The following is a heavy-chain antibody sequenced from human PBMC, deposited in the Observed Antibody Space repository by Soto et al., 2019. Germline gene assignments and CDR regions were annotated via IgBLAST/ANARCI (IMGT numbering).Heavy chain of an antibody. CDR2: INAGNGNT. J-gene: IGHJ6*03. V-gene: IGHV1-3*01. Sequence: ASVKVSCKASGYTFTSYAMHWVRQAPGQRLEWIGWINAGNGNTKYSQKFQGRVTITRDTSASTAYMELSSLRSEDTAVYYCARGVGGYCSGGSCYSGYYYYMDVWGKGTTVTVSS. CDR1: GYTFTSYA. D-gene: IGHD2-15*01. CDR3: ARGVGGYCSGGSCYSGYYYYMDV.